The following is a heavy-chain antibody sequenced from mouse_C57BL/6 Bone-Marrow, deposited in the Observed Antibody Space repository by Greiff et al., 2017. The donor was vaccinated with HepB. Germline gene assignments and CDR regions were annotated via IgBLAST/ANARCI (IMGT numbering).Heavy chain of an antibody. CDR2: IDPENGDT. V-gene: IGHV14-4*01. J-gene: IGHJ4*01. CDR1: GFNIKDDY. CDR3: TTPLITTVPLMDY. D-gene: IGHD1-1*01. Sequence: EVMLVESGAELVRPGASVKLSCTASGFNIKDDYMHWVKQRPEQGLEWIGWIDPENGDTEYASKFQGKATITADTSSNTAYLQLSSLTSEDTAVYYCTTPLITTVPLMDYWGQGTSVTVSS.